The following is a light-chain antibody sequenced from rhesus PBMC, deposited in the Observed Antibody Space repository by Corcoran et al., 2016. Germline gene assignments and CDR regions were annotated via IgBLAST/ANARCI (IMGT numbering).Light chain of an antibody. Sequence: DIQMTQSPSSLSASVGDTVTIACRASQGISTYLAWYQQKPGKAPKTLIYYASNLESGVPSRFSGSGSGTDFTLTISSLQPEDFATYYCQQHDSYPFTFGPGTKLDIK. CDR1: QGISTY. CDR3: QQHDSYPFT. V-gene: IGKV1S14*01. CDR2: YAS. J-gene: IGKJ3*01.